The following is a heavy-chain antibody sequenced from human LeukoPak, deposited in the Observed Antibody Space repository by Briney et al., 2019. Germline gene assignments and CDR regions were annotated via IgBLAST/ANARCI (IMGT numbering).Heavy chain of an antibody. CDR1: GFTFSSYA. Sequence: GGSLRLSCAASGFTFSSYAMSWVRQAPGKGLEWVSAISGSGGSTYYADSVKGRFTISRDNSKNTLYLQMNSLRAEDTAVYYCAKGSLYYYGSGSYYNHFDYWGQGTLVTVSS. CDR3: AKGSLYYYGSGSYYNHFDY. D-gene: IGHD3-10*01. J-gene: IGHJ4*02. CDR2: ISGSGGST. V-gene: IGHV3-23*01.